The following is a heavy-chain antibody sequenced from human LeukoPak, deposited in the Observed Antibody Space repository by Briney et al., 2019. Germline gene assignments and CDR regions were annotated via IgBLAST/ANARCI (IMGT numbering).Heavy chain of an antibody. CDR2: IWDDGSNK. D-gene: IGHD4-17*01. V-gene: IGHV3-33*01. J-gene: IGHJ3*02. Sequence: GGSLRLSCAASGFTFSSYGMHWVRQAPGKGLEWVAVIWDDGSNKFYADSVKGRFTISRDNSNNTVYLQMNSMRAEDTAVYYCARDTENAFDIWGQGTLVTVSS. CDR3: ARDTENAFDI. CDR1: GFTFSSYG.